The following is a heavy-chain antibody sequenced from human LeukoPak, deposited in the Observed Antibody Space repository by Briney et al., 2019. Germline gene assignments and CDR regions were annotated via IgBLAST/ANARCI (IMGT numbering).Heavy chain of an antibody. D-gene: IGHD3-22*01. J-gene: IGHJ1*01. V-gene: IGHV3-23*01. CDR3: AIMHGYYDGSGYWVQ. Sequence: GGSLRLSCAASGFTFSGYVMSWVRQAPGKGLEWVSAISGSGGSTYYADSVKGRFTISRDNSRNTLYMQMNSLRDEDTALYYCAIMHGYYDGSGYWVQWGQGTLVTVSS. CDR2: ISGSGGST. CDR1: GFTFSGYV.